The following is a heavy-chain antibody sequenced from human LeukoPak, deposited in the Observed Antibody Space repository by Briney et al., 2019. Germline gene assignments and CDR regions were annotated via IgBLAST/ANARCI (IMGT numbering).Heavy chain of an antibody. V-gene: IGHV3-23*01. J-gene: IGHJ4*02. D-gene: IGHD3-10*01. CDR3: ASWVPDRGFDY. Sequence: GGSLRLSCAASGFTFSSYAMSWVRQAPGRGLEWVSAISGSGGSTYYADSVKGRFTISRDNSKKTLYLQMNSLRADDTAVYYCASWVPDRGFDYWGQGTLVTVSS. CDR2: ISGSGGST. CDR1: GFTFSSYA.